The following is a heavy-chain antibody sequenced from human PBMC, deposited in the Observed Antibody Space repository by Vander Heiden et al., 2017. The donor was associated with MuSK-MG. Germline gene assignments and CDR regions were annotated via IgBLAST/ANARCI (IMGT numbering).Heavy chain of an antibody. CDR3: AREIPHSSSWSDPID. J-gene: IGHJ4*02. CDR2: IIPSFGTA. D-gene: IGHD6-13*01. V-gene: IGHV1-69*01. Sequence: HVQLVQSGAELKPPGSSVQVSCEPSGGTFSSYAISSLRQAPGQGREWMGGIIPSFGTANYSQKFQGRVTITADESTSTAYMGLSSRRSEDTAVYNCAREIPHSSSWSDPIDWGQGTLVTVSS. CDR1: GGTFSSYA.